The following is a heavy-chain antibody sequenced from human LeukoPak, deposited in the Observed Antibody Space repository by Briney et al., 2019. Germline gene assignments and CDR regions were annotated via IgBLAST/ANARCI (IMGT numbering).Heavy chain of an antibody. CDR1: GYTFTSYG. CDR3: ARHCGGDCYSGYDY. V-gene: IGHV1-18*01. D-gene: IGHD2-21*02. CDR2: ISAYNGNT. Sequence: GASVKVSCKASGYTFTSYGITWVRQAPGQGLEWMGWISAYNGNTNYAQKLQGRVTMTTDTSTSTAYMEVRSLRSDDTAVYYCARHCGGDCYSGYDYWGQGTLVTVSS. J-gene: IGHJ4*02.